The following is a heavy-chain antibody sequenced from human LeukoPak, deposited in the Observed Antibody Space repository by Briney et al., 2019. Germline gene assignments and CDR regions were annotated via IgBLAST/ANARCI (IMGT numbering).Heavy chain of an antibody. J-gene: IGHJ4*02. CDR1: GPIVSTNY. V-gene: IGHV3-53*01. Sequence: GGSLRLSCAVSGPIVSTNYMSWVRQAPGKGLEWISILYVNENRYYADSVKGRFIISRDTSKNTLYLQMNSLKAEDTAMYYCVKEVWGFDSWGRGTLVTVSS. D-gene: IGHD3-16*01. CDR2: LYVNENR. CDR3: VKEVWGFDS.